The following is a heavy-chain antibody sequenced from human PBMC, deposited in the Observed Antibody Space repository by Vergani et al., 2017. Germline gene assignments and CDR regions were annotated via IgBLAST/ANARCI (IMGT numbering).Heavy chain of an antibody. J-gene: IGHJ4*02. CDR2: ISWNSGSI. D-gene: IGHD5-18*01. V-gene: IGHV3-9*01. Sequence: EVQLVESGGGLVQPGRSLRLSCAASGFTFDDYAMHWVRQAPGKGLEWVSGISWNSGSIGYADSVKGRFTISRDNAKNSLYLQMNSLRAEDTALYYCAKSSYGYIDYWSQGTLVTVSS. CDR1: GFTFDDYA. CDR3: AKSSYGYIDY.